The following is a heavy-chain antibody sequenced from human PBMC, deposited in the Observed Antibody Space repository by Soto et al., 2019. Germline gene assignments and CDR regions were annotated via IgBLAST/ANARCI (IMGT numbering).Heavy chain of an antibody. D-gene: IGHD3-10*01. V-gene: IGHV4-30-4*01. CDR1: GGSISSGDYY. Sequence: QVQLQESGPGLVKPSQTLSLTCIVSGGSISSGDYYWSWIRQPPGKGLEWIGYIYDSGNTYYNPSLERRVXXSXDXXKHQFSLKLSSVTAADTAVYYCAREGDAFGAPFDYWGQGTLVTVSS. CDR3: AREGDAFGAPFDY. J-gene: IGHJ4*02. CDR2: IYDSGNT.